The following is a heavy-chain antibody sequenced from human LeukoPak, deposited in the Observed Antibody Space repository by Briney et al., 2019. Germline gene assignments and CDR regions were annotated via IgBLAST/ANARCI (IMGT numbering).Heavy chain of an antibody. CDR1: GYTFTSYY. V-gene: IGHV1-46*01. D-gene: IGHD5-12*01. J-gene: IGHJ6*03. CDR2: INPSGGST. CDR3: ARMYSGYAAYYYYMDV. Sequence: ASVKVSCKASGYTFTSYYMHWVRQAPGQGLEWMGIINPSGGSTSYAQKFQGRVTMTRDTSTSTVYMELSSLRSEDTAVYYCARMYSGYAAYYYYMDVWGKGTTVTVSS.